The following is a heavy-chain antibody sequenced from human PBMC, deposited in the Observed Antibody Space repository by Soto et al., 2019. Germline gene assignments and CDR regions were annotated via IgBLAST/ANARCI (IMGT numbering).Heavy chain of an antibody. CDR2: ISGSGGST. CDR1: GFTFSSYA. CDR3: AKDPVGVLRSLTFDY. V-gene: IGHV3-23*01. D-gene: IGHD3-10*02. J-gene: IGHJ4*02. Sequence: EVQLLESGGGLVQPGGSLRLSCAASGFTFSSYAMSWVRQAPGKGLEWVSAISGSGGSTYYADSVKGRFTISRDNSTNTLYLQMNSLSAEDTAVYYCAKDPVGVLRSLTFDYCVQGPLVTVSS.